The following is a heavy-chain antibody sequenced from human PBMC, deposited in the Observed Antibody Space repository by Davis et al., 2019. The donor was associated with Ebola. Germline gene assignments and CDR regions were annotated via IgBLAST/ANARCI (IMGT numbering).Heavy chain of an antibody. Sequence: MPSETLSLTCAVSGDSISSRNWWSWVRQLPGKGLEWIGEIYHGGNTNYNPSLKSRAIISVDKSKNQFSLKLSSVTAADTAVYYCARGSPLYCTNGVCYYYFDSWGQGTLVTVSS. CDR3: ARGSPLYCTNGVCYYYFDS. J-gene: IGHJ4*02. V-gene: IGHV4-4*02. D-gene: IGHD2-8*01. CDR1: GDSISSRNW. CDR2: IYHGGNT.